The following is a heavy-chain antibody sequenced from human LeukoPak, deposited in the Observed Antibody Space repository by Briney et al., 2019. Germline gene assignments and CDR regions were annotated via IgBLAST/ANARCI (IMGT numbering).Heavy chain of an antibody. Sequence: SETLSLTCTVSGGSISDYYWSWIRQPPGKELEWIGYIYHSGSTTYKPSLESRVTMSVDTSKNQFSLKLSSVTAADAAVYYCARGDFCSATSCYLRPMDVWGKGTTVTVSS. V-gene: IGHV4-59*01. CDR3: ARGDFCSATSCYLRPMDV. CDR2: IYHSGST. CDR1: GGSISDYY. J-gene: IGHJ6*03. D-gene: IGHD2-2*01.